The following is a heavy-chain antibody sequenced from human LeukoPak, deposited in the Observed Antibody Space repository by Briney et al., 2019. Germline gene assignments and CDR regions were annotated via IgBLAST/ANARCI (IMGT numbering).Heavy chain of an antibody. D-gene: IGHD7-27*01. CDR1: GGSISSDY. CDR2: IYYSGTT. J-gene: IGHJ4*02. CDR3: ARGANWGSPDY. Sequence: KPSETLSLTCTVSGGSISSDYWSWIRQSPGKGLEWIGYIYYSGTTSYNPSLKSRVTISLDTSKNQFSLKLSSVTAAYTAVYYCARGANWGSPDYWGQGTLVTVSS. V-gene: IGHV4-59*01.